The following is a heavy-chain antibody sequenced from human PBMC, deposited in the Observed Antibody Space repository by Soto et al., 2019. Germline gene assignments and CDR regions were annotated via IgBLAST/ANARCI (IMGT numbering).Heavy chain of an antibody. CDR2: IYYSGST. D-gene: IGHD1-1*01. CDR3: AGYRGRRNGGDP. V-gene: IGHV4-59*01. J-gene: IGHJ5*02. Sequence: PSETLSLPCTVSGGSISRYYWSRIRRPPGKKLVWIGYIYYSGSTNYNPSVKSRVTRAVDTSKNQFSLKLSSVTAADTAVYYWAGYRGRRNGGDPCGQGTRVTVSS. CDR1: GGSISRYY.